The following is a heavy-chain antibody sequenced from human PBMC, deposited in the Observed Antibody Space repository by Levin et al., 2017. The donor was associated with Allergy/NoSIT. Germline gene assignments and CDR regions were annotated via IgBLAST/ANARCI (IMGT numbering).Heavy chain of an antibody. J-gene: IGHJ6*02. CDR3: VTHSHSSFYYGMDI. D-gene: IGHD2-2*01. Sequence: EASVKVSCEASGFSVARKYMSWVRQSPGRGLDWIALLSNDGASDYAESVKDRFTVSRDSSTNTLYLQMTSLRAEDTALYYCVTHSHSSFYYGMDIWGQGTTVTVSS. V-gene: IGHV3-53*01. CDR1: GFSVARKY. CDR2: LSNDGAS.